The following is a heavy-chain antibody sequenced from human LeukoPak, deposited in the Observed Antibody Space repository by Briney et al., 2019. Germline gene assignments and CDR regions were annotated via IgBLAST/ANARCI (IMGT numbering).Heavy chain of an antibody. V-gene: IGHV4-39*07. J-gene: IGHJ6*03. Sequence: SETLSLTCTVSGGSISSSTYYWGWIRQPPGKGLEWIGTINYSGSTFYNPSLKSRVTISVDTSKNQFSLKLSSVTAADTAVYYCAREIAAADIYYYYYMDVWGKGTTVTVSS. D-gene: IGHD6-13*01. CDR3: AREIAAADIYYYYYMDV. CDR1: GGSISSSTYY. CDR2: INYSGST.